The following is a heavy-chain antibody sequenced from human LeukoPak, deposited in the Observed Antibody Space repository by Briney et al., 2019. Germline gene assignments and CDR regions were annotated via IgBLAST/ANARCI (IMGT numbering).Heavy chain of an antibody. V-gene: IGHV1-46*01. CDR3: ARGLSSTSLGYYYYYYGMDV. CDR2: INPSGGST. D-gene: IGHD2-2*01. J-gene: IGHJ6*02. CDR1: GYTFTSYY. Sequence: ASVKVSCKASGYTFTSYYMHWVRQAPGQGLEWMGIINPSGGSTSYAQKFQGRVTMTRDTSTSTVYMELSSLRSENTAVYYCARGLSSTSLGYYYYYYGMDVWGQGTTVTVSS.